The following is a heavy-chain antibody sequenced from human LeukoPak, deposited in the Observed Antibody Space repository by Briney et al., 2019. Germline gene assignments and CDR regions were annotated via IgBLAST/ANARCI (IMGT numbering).Heavy chain of an antibody. CDR2: IFYTGKI. J-gene: IGHJ4*02. V-gene: IGHV4-39*01. D-gene: IGHD3-16*01. Sequence: SETLSLTCDVSGDSITTEHYWWGWLRQPPGKGLEWIAIIFYTGKIHDNPSLRNRISMSVDTSRDQFSLRLSAVTAADTAVYYCARQLGVGVWALDRWGQGTLVTVSS. CDR3: ARQLGVGVWALDR. CDR1: GDSITTEHYW.